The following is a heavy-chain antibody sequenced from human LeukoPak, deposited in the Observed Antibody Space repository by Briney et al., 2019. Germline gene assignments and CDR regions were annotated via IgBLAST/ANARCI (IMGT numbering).Heavy chain of an antibody. D-gene: IGHD4-17*01. CDR3: ARGSTTVTTRGAFDI. Sequence: ASVKVSCKASGYTFTSYYMHWVRQAPGQGLEWMGIVNPSGGSTSYAQKFQGRVTMTRDTSTSTVYMELSSLRSEDTAVYYCARGSTTVTTRGAFDIWGQGTMVTVSS. J-gene: IGHJ3*02. V-gene: IGHV1-46*01. CDR1: GYTFTSYY. CDR2: VNPSGGST.